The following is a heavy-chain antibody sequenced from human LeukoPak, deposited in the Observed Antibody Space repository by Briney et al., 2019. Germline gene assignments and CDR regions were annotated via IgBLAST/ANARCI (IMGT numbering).Heavy chain of an antibody. Sequence: SVKVSCKASGGTFSSYAISWVRQAPGQGLEWMGGIIPIFGTANYAQKFQGRVTITAVESMSTAYMELSSLRSEDTAVYYCARGWLAETTMVTPYNSWGQGTLVTVSS. CDR1: GGTFSSYA. CDR3: ARGWLAETTMVTPYNS. CDR2: IIPIFGTA. J-gene: IGHJ5*02. V-gene: IGHV1-69*13. D-gene: IGHD4-23*01.